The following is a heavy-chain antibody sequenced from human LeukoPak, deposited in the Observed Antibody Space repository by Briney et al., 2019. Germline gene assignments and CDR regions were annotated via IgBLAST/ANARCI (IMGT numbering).Heavy chain of an antibody. J-gene: IGHJ4*02. D-gene: IGHD3-9*01. CDR1: GGSISSNSYY. Sequence: NPSQTLSLTCTVSGGSISSNSYYWGWIRQPPGKGLEWIGSIYYSGSTYYNPSLKSRVTISVDTSKNQFSLKLSSVTAADTAVYYCARPSYDILTGPDYWGQGTLVTVSS. V-gene: IGHV4-39*01. CDR2: IYYSGST. CDR3: ARPSYDILTGPDY.